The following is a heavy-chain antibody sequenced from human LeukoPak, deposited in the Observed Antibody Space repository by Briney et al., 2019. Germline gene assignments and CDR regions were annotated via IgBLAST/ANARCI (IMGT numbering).Heavy chain of an antibody. CDR2: ISSSSSYI. V-gene: IGHV3-21*04. D-gene: IGHD3-22*01. J-gene: IGHJ4*02. Sequence: GGSLRLSCAASGFTFSSYSMNWVRQAPGKGLEWVSSISSSSSYIYYADSVKGRFTISRDNSKNTLYLQMNSLRAEDTAVYYCAKITRDYYDSSGYPLEDYWGQGTLVTVSS. CDR3: AKITRDYYDSSGYPLEDY. CDR1: GFTFSSYS.